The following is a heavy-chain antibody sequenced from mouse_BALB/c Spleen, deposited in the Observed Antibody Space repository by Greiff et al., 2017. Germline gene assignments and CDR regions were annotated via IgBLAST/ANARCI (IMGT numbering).Heavy chain of an antibody. CDR3: ARGDGSSFDY. Sequence: EVKLMESGGGLVQPGGSRKLSCAASGFTFSSFGMHWVRQAPEKGLEWVAYISSGSSTIYYADTVKGRFTISRDNPKNTLFLQMTSLRSEDTAMYYCARGDGSSFDYWGQGTTLTVSS. J-gene: IGHJ2*01. CDR1: GFTFSSFG. D-gene: IGHD1-1*01. CDR2: ISSGSSTI. V-gene: IGHV5-17*02.